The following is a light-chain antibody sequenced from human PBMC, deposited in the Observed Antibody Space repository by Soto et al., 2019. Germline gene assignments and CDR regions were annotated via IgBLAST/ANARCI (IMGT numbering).Light chain of an antibody. V-gene: IGKV3-15*01. J-gene: IGKJ1*01. Sequence: EIMMTQSPATLSVSPGERATISCRASQSVSSNVAWYQQKPGQVPRLLIYAASTRATGIAPRFSGSGSGTEFTLTISSLQSEDFAVYYCQQYKGWPSGGTFGQGTKVEI. CDR3: QQYKGWPSGGT. CDR2: AAS. CDR1: QSVSSN.